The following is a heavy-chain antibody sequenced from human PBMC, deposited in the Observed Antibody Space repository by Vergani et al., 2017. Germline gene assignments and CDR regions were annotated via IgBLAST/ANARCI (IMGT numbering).Heavy chain of an antibody. V-gene: IGHV4-59*01. CDR3: ARWSGAAGNWFDP. CDR1: GGSISSYY. D-gene: IGHD3-3*01. J-gene: IGHJ5*02. CDR2: IYYSGST. Sequence: QVQLQESGPGLVKPSETLSLTCTVSGGSISSYYWSWIRQPPGKGLEWIGYIYYSGSTNYNPSLKSRVTISVDTSKNQFSLKLSSVPAADTAVYYCARWSGAAGNWFDPWGQGTLVTVSA.